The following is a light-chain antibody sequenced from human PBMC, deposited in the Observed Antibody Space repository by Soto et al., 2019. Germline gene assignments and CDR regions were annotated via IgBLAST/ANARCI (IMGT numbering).Light chain of an antibody. V-gene: IGLV2-14*01. CDR3: SSYTSSSTRG. CDR2: EVS. Sequence: QSALTQPASVSGSPGQSITISCTGTSSDVGVYNYVSWYQQHPGKAPKLMIYEVSNRPSGVSNRFSGSKSGNTASLTISGLQAEHEADYYCSSYTSSSTRGFGTGPKLTVL. CDR1: SSDVGVYNY. J-gene: IGLJ1*01.